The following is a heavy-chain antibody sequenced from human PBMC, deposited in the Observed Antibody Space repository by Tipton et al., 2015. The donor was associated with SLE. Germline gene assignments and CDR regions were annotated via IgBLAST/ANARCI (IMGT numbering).Heavy chain of an antibody. CDR2: IYTSGST. J-gene: IGHJ6*03. Sequence: TLSLTCTVSAGSISDDTYYWGWIRQPPGEGLEWIGYIYTSGSTNYNPSLKSRVTISVDTSKNQFSLKLTSVTAADTAVYYCARGQLMGRAAPYIDVWGRGTTVTVSS. CDR3: ARGQLMGRAAPYIDV. D-gene: IGHD1-1*01. CDR1: AGSISDDTYY. V-gene: IGHV4-61*09.